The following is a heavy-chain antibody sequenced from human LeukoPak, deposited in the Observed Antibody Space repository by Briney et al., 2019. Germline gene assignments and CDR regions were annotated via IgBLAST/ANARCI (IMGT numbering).Heavy chain of an antibody. CDR2: INPNSGGT. CDR3: ARGVRGAYCGGDCYARNNWFDP. J-gene: IGHJ5*02. V-gene: IGHV1-2*02. CDR1: GYTFTGYY. Sequence: ASVKVSCKASGYTFTGYYMHWVRQAPGQGLEWMGWINPNSGGTNYAQKFQGRVTMTRDTSISTAYMELSRLRSDDTALYYCARGVRGAYCGGDCYARNNWFDPWGQGTLVTVSS. D-gene: IGHD2-21*02.